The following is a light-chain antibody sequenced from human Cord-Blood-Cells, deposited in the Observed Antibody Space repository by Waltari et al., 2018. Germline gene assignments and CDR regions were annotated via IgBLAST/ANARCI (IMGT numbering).Light chain of an antibody. CDR2: DVS. V-gene: IGLV2-14*01. CDR1: SSDVGGYNY. J-gene: IGLJ2*01. CDR3: SSYTSSSTV. Sequence: QSALTQPASVSGSPGQSITISCTGTSSDVGGYNYVSWYQQHPGKAPKLMINDVSNRPSGVSNRVAGSKSGNTASLTISGLQAEDEADYYCSSYTSSSTVFGGGTKLTVL.